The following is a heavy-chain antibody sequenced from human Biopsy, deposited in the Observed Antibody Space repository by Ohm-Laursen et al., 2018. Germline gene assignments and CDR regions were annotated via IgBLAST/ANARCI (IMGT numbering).Heavy chain of an antibody. D-gene: IGHD2-8*01. Sequence: GASVKVSCKASSYTFTDYNIHWMRQAPGQGLAWLGYIDCKTGATNYAQKFQGTATMTRDTSISTSYLALGSLRSADTAIYYCARDPLNGHKHFDYWGQGSLVTVSS. J-gene: IGHJ4*02. CDR2: IDCKTGAT. CDR3: ARDPLNGHKHFDY. CDR1: SYTFTDYN. V-gene: IGHV1-2*02.